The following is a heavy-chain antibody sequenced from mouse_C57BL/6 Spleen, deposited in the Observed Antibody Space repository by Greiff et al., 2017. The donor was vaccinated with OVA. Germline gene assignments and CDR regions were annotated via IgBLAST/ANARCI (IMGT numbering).Heavy chain of an antibody. V-gene: IGHV2-2*01. CDR1: GFSLTSYG. J-gene: IGHJ4*01. CDR3: ARISLIYDGYYDYAMDY. Sequence: VQLQQSGPGLVQPSQSLSITCTVSGFSLTSYGVHWVRQSPGQGLEWLGVLWSGGSTDYNAAFISRLSISKDNSTSQVFFKMNSLQADDTAIYYCARISLIYDGYYDYAMDYWGQGTSVTVSS. CDR2: LWSGGST. D-gene: IGHD2-3*01.